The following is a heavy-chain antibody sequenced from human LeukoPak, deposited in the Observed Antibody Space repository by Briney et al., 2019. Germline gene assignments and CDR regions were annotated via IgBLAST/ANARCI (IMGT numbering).Heavy chain of an antibody. CDR2: ISSNGGST. D-gene: IGHD1-1*01. CDR3: ARVEDYYYYMDV. V-gene: IGHV3-64*01. CDR1: GFTFSSCA. Sequence: GGSLRLSCAASGFTFSSCAMHWVRQAPGKGLEYVPAISSNGGSTYYANSVKGRFTISRDNSKNTLYLQMGSLRAEDMAVYYCARVEDYYYYMDVWGKGTTVTVSS. J-gene: IGHJ6*03.